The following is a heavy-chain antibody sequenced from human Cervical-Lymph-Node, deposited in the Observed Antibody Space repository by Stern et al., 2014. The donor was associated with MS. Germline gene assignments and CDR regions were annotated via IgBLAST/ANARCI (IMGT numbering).Heavy chain of an antibody. CDR2: INPSGGST. D-gene: IGHD6-6*01. Sequence: VQLVESGAEVKKPGASVKLSCKASGYTFITHYMHWVRQAPGQGLEWMGLINPSGGSTTSAQKIQGRVTMTRDQSTGTVYMDLSSLRSEGTAVYYCARTKDSSIGARPGEYHYVGMDVWGQGTTVSVPS. CDR3: ARTKDSSIGARPGEYHYVGMDV. J-gene: IGHJ6*02. CDR1: GYTFITHY. V-gene: IGHV1-46*01.